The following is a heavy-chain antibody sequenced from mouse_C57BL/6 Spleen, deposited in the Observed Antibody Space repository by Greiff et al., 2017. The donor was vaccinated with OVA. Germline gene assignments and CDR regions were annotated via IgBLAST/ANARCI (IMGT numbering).Heavy chain of an antibody. CDR3: ARRRDYYGCDY. Sequence: VQLQQPGAELVKPGASVKLSCKASGYTFTSYWMHWVKQRPGQGLEWIGMIHPNSGSTNYNEKFKSKATLTVDKSSSTAYMQLSSLTSEDSAVYYCARRRDYYGCDYWGQGTTLTVSS. CDR2: IHPNSGST. D-gene: IGHD1-1*01. CDR1: GYTFTSYW. J-gene: IGHJ2*01. V-gene: IGHV1-64*01.